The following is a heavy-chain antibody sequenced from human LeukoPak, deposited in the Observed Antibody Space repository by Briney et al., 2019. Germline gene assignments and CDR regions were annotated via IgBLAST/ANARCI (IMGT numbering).Heavy chain of an antibody. J-gene: IGHJ4*02. Sequence: SVKVSCKASGGTISSYAISWVRQAPGQGLEWMGRIIPILGIPKYAQKFQGRVTITADKSTSTAYLELSSLRSEDTAVYYCTRDSGDSSGYFDYWGQGTLVTVSS. CDR3: TRDSGDSSGYFDY. CDR2: IIPILGIP. V-gene: IGHV1-69*04. D-gene: IGHD3-22*01. CDR1: GGTISSYA.